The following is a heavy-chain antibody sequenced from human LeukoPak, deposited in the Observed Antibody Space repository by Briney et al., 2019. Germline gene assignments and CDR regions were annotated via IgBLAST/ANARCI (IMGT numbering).Heavy chain of an antibody. D-gene: IGHD4-17*01. CDR3: AIETYADDAFNI. CDR1: GFTFSSYS. Sequence: GGSLRLSYAASGFTFSSYSMNWVRQAPGKGLEWVSSISSSSNYIYYADSVKGRFTISRDNAKNSLYLQMNSLRAEDTAVYYCAIETYADDAFNIWGQGTMVTVSS. V-gene: IGHV3-21*01. J-gene: IGHJ3*02. CDR2: ISSSSNYI.